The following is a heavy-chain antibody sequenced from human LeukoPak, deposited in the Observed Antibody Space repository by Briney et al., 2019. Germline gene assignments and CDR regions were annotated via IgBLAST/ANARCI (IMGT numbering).Heavy chain of an antibody. D-gene: IGHD2-2*01. CDR1: GFTFSSYS. CDR2: ISSSSGYI. Sequence: GGSLRLSCAASGFTFSSYSMNWVRQAPGKGLEWVSSISSSSGYIYYADSVRGRFTISRDNAKNSLYLQMNSLRAEDTAVYYCARDRGLYCSSTSCYDGLDYWGQGTLVTVSS. J-gene: IGHJ4*02. CDR3: ARDRGLYCSSTSCYDGLDY. V-gene: IGHV3-21*01.